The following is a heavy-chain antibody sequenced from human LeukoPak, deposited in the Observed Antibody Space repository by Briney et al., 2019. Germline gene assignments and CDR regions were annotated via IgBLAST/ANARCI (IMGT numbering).Heavy chain of an antibody. CDR1: GDSISSSSSY. CDR3: ARGDIVVVTALGAFDI. V-gene: IGHV4-39*01. D-gene: IGHD2-21*02. J-gene: IGHJ3*02. Sequence: PSETLSLTCTVSGDSISSSSSYWGWIRQPPGGGLEWIGSIYYSGSTYYNTSLKSRVTISVDTSKNQFSLRLNSVTAADTAVYFCARGDIVVVTALGAFDIWGQGTMVTVSS. CDR2: IYYSGST.